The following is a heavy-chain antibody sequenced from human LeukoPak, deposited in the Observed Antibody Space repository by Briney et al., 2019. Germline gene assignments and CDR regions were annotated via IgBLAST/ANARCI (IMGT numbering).Heavy chain of an antibody. V-gene: IGHV4-34*01. CDR3: ASVVGY. CDR2: INHSGST. CDR1: GVSFSGYY. D-gene: IGHD2-21*01. J-gene: IGHJ4*02. Sequence: ASETLSLTCAVYGVSFSGYYWSWIRKPPGKGLEWIGEINHSGSTNYNPSLKSRVTISVDTSKNQFSLKLSSVTAADTAVYYCASVVGYWGQGTLVTVSS.